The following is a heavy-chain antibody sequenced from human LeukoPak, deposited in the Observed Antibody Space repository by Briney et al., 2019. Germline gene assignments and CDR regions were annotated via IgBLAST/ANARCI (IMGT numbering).Heavy chain of an antibody. CDR2: INWNGGST. D-gene: IGHD4-17*01. V-gene: IGHV3-20*04. CDR1: GFTFDDYG. Sequence: GGSLRLSCAASGFTFDDYGMSWVRQAPGKGLEWVSGINWNGGSTGYADSVKGRFTISRDNAKNSLYLQMNSLRAEDTALYYCARRKMTTVTTLMDDVFDIWGQGTMVTVSS. J-gene: IGHJ3*02. CDR3: ARRKMTTVTTLMDDVFDI.